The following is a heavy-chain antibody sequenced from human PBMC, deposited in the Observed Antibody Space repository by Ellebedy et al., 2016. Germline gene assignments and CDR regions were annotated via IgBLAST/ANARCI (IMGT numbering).Heavy chain of an antibody. V-gene: IGHV3-48*02. CDR1: AFTFSSYS. CDR2: ISSGSSTI. D-gene: IGHD3-22*01. J-gene: IGHJ3*02. Sequence: GGSLRLXCAASAFTFSSYSMNWVRQAPGKGLEWVSYISSGSSTIYYADSVKGRFTISRDNGKNSLYLQMNSLRDDDTAVYYCARGASSGRGAFDIWGQGTMVTVSS. CDR3: ARGASSGRGAFDI.